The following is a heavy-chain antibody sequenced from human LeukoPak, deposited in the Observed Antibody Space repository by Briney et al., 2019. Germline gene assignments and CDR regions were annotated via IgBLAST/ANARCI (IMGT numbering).Heavy chain of an antibody. CDR1: GGSISSYY. D-gene: IGHD3-10*01. V-gene: IGHV4-59*01. CDR3: AREGRPNYYGSGSYSYFDY. CDR2: IYYSGST. Sequence: PSETLSLTCIVSGGSISSYYWSWIRQPPGKGLEWIGYIYYSGSTNYNPSLKSRVTISVDTSKNQFSLKLSSVTAADTAVYYCAREGRPNYYGSGSYSYFDYWGQGTLVTVSS. J-gene: IGHJ4*02.